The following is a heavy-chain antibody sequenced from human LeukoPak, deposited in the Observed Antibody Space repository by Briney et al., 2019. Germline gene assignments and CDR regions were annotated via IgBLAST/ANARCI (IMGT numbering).Heavy chain of an antibody. D-gene: IGHD2-15*01. V-gene: IGHV4-30-4*01. CDR1: GASISSYY. Sequence: KPSETLYLTCTVSGASISSYYWSWIRQPPGKGLEWIGYIYDSGSTYYNPSLKSRITISVDTSENRFSLKLSSVTATDTAVYYCARDCSGGSCYGAFDIWGQGTMVTVSS. CDR3: ARDCSGGSCYGAFDI. CDR2: IYDSGST. J-gene: IGHJ3*02.